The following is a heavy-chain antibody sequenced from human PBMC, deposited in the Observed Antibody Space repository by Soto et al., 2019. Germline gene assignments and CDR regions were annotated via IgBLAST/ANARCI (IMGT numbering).Heavy chain of an antibody. CDR3: ARVPIVVVPALTYNWFDP. CDR1: GYTFTSYG. CDR2: ISAYNGNT. D-gene: IGHD2-2*01. J-gene: IGHJ5*02. V-gene: IGHV1-18*01. Sequence: GASVKVSCKASGYTFTSYGISWVRQAPGQGLEWMGWISAYNGNTNYAQKLQGRVTMTTDTSTSTAYMELRSLRSDDTAVYYCARVPIVVVPALTYNWFDPRGQGTLVTVSS.